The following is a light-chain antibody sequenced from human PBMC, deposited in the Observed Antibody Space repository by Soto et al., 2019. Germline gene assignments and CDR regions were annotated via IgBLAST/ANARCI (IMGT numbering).Light chain of an antibody. Sequence: QSVLTQPPSVSGAPGQRVTISCTGSSSNIGAGYDVHWYQQLPGTAPKLLIYGNTNRPSGVPDRFSGSRSGTSASLAITGLQAEDAGDYYCPSYASSLSGSSVFGTGTKATVL. J-gene: IGLJ1*01. CDR2: GNT. CDR1: SSNIGAGYD. CDR3: PSYASSLSGSSV. V-gene: IGLV1-40*01.